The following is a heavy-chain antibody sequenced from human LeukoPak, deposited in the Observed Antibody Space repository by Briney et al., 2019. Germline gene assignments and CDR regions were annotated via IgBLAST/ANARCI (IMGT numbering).Heavy chain of an antibody. CDR2: ISSSSSYI. CDR1: GFTFSSYS. Sequence: GGSLRLSCAASGFTFSSYSMNWVRQAPGKGLEWVSSISSSSSYIYYADSVKGRFTIPRDNAKNSLYLQMNSLRAEDTAVYYCAREGYDSSGYYVSPWGQGTLVTVSS. CDR3: AREGYDSSGYYVSP. D-gene: IGHD3-22*01. V-gene: IGHV3-21*01. J-gene: IGHJ5*02.